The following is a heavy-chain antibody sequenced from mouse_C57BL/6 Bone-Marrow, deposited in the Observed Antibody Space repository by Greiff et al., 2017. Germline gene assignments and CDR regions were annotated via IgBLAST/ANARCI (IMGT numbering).Heavy chain of an antibody. Sequence: QVQLQQPGAELVMPGASVKLSCKASGYTFTSYWMHWVKQRPGQGLEWIGEIDPSDSYTNYNQKFKGKSTLTVDKSSRTAYMQLSSLTSEDSAVYYCAREGYDYPWFAYWGQGTLVTVSA. CDR1: GYTFTSYW. V-gene: IGHV1-69*01. J-gene: IGHJ3*01. CDR3: AREGYDYPWFAY. D-gene: IGHD2-4*01. CDR2: IDPSDSYT.